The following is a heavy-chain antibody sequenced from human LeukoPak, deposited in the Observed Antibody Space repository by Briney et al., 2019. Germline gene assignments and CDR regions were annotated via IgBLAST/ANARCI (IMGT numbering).Heavy chain of an antibody. J-gene: IGHJ4*02. V-gene: IGHV3-11*01. CDR3: ARDVSSWRYYFDY. Sequence: GGSLRLSCAASGFTFSDYYMSWIRQAPGKGLEWVSYISSSGSTIYYADSVKGRFTISRDNAKNSLYLQMNSLRAEDTAVYYCARDVSSWRYYFDYWGQGTLVTVSS. CDR2: ISSSGSTI. D-gene: IGHD6-13*01. CDR1: GFTFSDYY.